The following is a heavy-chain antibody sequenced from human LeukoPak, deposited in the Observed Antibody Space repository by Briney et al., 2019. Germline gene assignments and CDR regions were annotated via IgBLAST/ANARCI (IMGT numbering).Heavy chain of an antibody. J-gene: IGHJ1*01. CDR1: GGSISSGSYY. CDR2: IYTSGST. Sequence: SQTLSLTCTVSGGSISSGSYYWSWIRQPAGKGLEWIGRIYTSGSTNYNPSLKSRVTISVDTSKNQFSLKLSSVTAADTAVYYCSRHDLALVSARPFQDWGQGTLVTVSP. V-gene: IGHV4-61*02. D-gene: IGHD2-21*02. CDR3: SRHDLALVSARPFQD.